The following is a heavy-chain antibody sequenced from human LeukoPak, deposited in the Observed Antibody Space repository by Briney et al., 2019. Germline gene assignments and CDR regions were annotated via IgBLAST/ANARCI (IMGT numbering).Heavy chain of an antibody. J-gene: IGHJ4*02. V-gene: IGHV4-59*10. D-gene: IGHD4-17*01. CDR1: GGSFSGYY. CDR3: ARSNYGDYDLYFDY. CDR2: IYISGST. Sequence: PSETLSLTCAVYGGSFSGYYWSWTRQPAGKGLEWIGRIYISGSTNYNPSLKSRVTMSVDTSKNQFSLKLSSVTAADTAVYYCARSNYGDYDLYFDYWGQGTLVTVSS.